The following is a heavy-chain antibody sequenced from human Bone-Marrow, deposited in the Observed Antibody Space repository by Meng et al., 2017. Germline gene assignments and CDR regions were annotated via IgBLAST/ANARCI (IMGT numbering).Heavy chain of an antibody. CDR2: IKSKTDGGTT. CDR3: TTGFHCSGGSCYSAGAFDI. D-gene: IGHD2-15*01. V-gene: IGHV3-15*01. Sequence: GGSLRLSCAASGFTFSSAWMSWVRQAPGKGLEWVGRIKSKTDGGTTDYAAPVKGRFTISRDDSKNTLYLQMNSLKTEDTAVYYCTTGFHCSGGSCYSAGAFDIWGQGTMVTVSS. J-gene: IGHJ3*02. CDR1: GFTFSSAW.